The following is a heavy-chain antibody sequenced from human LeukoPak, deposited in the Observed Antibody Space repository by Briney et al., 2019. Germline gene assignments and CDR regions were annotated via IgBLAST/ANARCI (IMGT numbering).Heavy chain of an antibody. V-gene: IGHV3-23*01. CDR1: GFTFSNYA. Sequence: GGSLRLSCAASGFTFSNYAMNWVRQAPGKGLEWVSSISGSGGNTYYTDSVKGRFTISRDNSKNTLILQMNSLKAEDTALYYCAKLGGTVVIRSRINYYFDYWGPGTRVTVSS. CDR2: ISGSGGNT. J-gene: IGHJ4*02. CDR3: AKLGGTVVIRSRINYYFDY. D-gene: IGHD3-16*01.